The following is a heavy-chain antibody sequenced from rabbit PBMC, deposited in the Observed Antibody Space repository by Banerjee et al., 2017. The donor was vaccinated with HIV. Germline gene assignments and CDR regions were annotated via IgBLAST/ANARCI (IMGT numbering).Heavy chain of an antibody. CDR1: GSDISSNA. J-gene: IGHJ4*01. CDR2: INTISGDT. D-gene: IGHD4-2*01. Sequence: QEQLEESGGDLVKPEGSLTLTCTASGSDISSNAMCWVRQAPGKGLEWIACINTISGDTVYATWAKGRFTISKASWTTVTLQMTSLTAADTATYFCVRWGWLWGPGTL. CDR3: VRWGWL. V-gene: IGHV1S45*01.